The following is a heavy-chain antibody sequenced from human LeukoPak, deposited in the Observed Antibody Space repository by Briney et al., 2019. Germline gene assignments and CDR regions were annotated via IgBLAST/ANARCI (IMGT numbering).Heavy chain of an antibody. CDR3: ASTTVRTGY. CDR1: GDSISTSSYY. J-gene: IGHJ4*02. V-gene: IGHV4-39*01. CDR2: IYHSGST. D-gene: IGHD4-17*01. Sequence: SETLSLTCSVSGDSISTSSYYWGWIRQSPRKGLEWIGSIYHSGSTYYNPSLRSRVTISINTSNNQFSLKVTSVTAADTAVYYCASTTVRTGYWGQGTLVTVSS.